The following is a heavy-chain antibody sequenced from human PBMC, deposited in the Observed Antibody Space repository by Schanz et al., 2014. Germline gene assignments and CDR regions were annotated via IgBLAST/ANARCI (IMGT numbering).Heavy chain of an antibody. J-gene: IGHJ3*01. V-gene: IGHV3-7*01. CDR1: GFTFRSYG. CDR3: TRDRGALINHNDALDL. D-gene: IGHD3-16*01. CDR2: IKQDESER. Sequence: LMESGGGVVRPGRSVRLSCVASGFTFRSYGMHWVRQAPGKGLEWVANIKQDESERSYVDSVKGRFTISRDNSKNTVYLQMNSLRSEDTAVYYCTRDRGALINHNDALDLWGQGTMVSVSS.